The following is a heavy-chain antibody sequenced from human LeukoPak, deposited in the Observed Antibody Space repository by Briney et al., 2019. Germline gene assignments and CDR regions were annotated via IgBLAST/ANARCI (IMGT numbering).Heavy chain of an antibody. V-gene: IGHV3-30*18. Sequence: GGSLRLSCAASGFTFSSYGMHWVRQAPGKGLEWVAVISYDGSNKYYADSVKGRFTISRDNSKNTLYLQMNSLRAEDTAVYYCAKGPYYYDSSGYYPRYYFDYWGQGTLVTVSS. CDR3: AKGPYYYDSSGYYPRYYFDY. J-gene: IGHJ4*02. CDR2: ISYDGSNK. D-gene: IGHD3-22*01. CDR1: GFTFSSYG.